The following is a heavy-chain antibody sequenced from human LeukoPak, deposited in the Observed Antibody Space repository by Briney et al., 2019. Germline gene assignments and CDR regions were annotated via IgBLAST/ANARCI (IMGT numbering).Heavy chain of an antibody. Sequence: ASVKVSCKASGYTFTGYYMHWVRQAPGRGLEWMGWINPNSGGTNYAQKFQGRVTMTRDTSISTAYMELSGLRSDDTAVYYCARGVAVGATSWFDPWGQGTLVTVSS. V-gene: IGHV1-2*02. D-gene: IGHD1-26*01. CDR2: INPNSGGT. CDR1: GYTFTGYY. CDR3: ARGVAVGATSWFDP. J-gene: IGHJ5*02.